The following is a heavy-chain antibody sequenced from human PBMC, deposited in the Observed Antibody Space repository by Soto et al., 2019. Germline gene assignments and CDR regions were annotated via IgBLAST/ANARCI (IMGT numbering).Heavy chain of an antibody. CDR1: GFTFSSYA. D-gene: IGHD1-26*01. V-gene: IGHV3-23*01. Sequence: EVQLLESGGGLVQPGGSLRLSCAASGFTFSSYAMRWVRQAPGKGLEWVSAISGSGGSTYYADSVKGRFTISRDNSKNTLYLQMNSLRAADTAVYYCARRGSGSYYDYWGQGTLVTVSS. CDR3: ARRGSGSYYDY. J-gene: IGHJ4*02. CDR2: ISGSGGST.